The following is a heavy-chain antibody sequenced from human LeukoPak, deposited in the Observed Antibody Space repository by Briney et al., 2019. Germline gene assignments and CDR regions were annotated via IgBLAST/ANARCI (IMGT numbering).Heavy chain of an antibody. CDR3: ARYMSSSKIFDY. Sequence: PSQPLTLTCAISGDSVSSNSVAWNWIRQSPSRGLEWLGRTYYRSNWYNDYAVSVKSRITINPDTSKNQFSLQLNSVTPEDTAVYFCARYMSSSKIFDYWGQGTLVTVSS. CDR2: TYYRSNWYN. J-gene: IGHJ4*02. CDR1: GDSVSSNSVA. V-gene: IGHV6-1*01. D-gene: IGHD6-6*01.